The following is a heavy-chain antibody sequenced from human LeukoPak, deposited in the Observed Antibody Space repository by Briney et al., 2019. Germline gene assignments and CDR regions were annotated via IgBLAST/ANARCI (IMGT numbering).Heavy chain of an antibody. V-gene: IGHV4-30-4*01. J-gene: IGHJ3*01. Sequence: SQTLSLTCTVSGGSISRGDYYWGWLRQPPGTGLEWIGNIDDRGNTDYNPSLKSRVTISIDTSKNQFSLKLKSVTAADTAVYYCAREQQGYCSSSSCLFDFWGQGTMVTVSS. CDR2: IDDRGNT. CDR3: AREQQGYCSSSSCLFDF. D-gene: IGHD2-15*01. CDR1: GGSISRGDYY.